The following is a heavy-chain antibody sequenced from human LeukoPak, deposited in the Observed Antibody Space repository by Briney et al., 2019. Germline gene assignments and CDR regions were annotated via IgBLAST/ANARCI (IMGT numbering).Heavy chain of an antibody. Sequence: SETLSLTCAVYGGSFSGYYWSWIRQPPGKGLEWIGEINHSGSTNYNPSLKSRVNISVDTSKNQFSLKLSSVTAADTAVYYCARGRPVLLWFGEPSNWFDPWGQGTLVTVSS. J-gene: IGHJ5*02. CDR2: INHSGST. CDR1: GGSFSGYY. V-gene: IGHV4-34*01. CDR3: ARGRPVLLWFGEPSNWFDP. D-gene: IGHD3-10*01.